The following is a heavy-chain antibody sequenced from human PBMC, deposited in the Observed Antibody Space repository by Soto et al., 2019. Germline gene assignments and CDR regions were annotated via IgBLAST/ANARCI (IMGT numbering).Heavy chain of an antibody. J-gene: IGHJ6*03. CDR2: ISGSGGST. CDR1: GFTFSSYA. D-gene: IGHD3-10*01. Sequence: GGSLRLSCAASGFTFSSYAMSWVRQAPGKGLEWVSAISGSGGSTYYADSVKGRFTISRDNSKNTLYLQMNSLRAEDTAVYYCAKDSYYGSGSYNHYYYMDVWGKGTTVTVS. V-gene: IGHV3-23*01. CDR3: AKDSYYGSGSYNHYYYMDV.